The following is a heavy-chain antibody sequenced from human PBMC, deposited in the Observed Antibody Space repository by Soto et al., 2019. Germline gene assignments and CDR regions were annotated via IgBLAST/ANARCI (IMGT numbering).Heavy chain of an antibody. CDR2: IYYSGST. J-gene: IGHJ6*02. Sequence: KPSETLSLTCTVSGGSISSYYWSWIRQPPGKGLEWIGYIYYSGSTNYNPSLKSRVTISVDTSKNQFSLKLSSVTAADTAVYYCARAHYGDYGYGMDVWGQGTTVTVSS. CDR3: ARAHYGDYGYGMDV. D-gene: IGHD4-17*01. CDR1: GGSISSYY. V-gene: IGHV4-59*08.